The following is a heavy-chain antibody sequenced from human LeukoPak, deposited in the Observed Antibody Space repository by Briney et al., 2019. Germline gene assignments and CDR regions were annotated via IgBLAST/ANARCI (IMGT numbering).Heavy chain of an antibody. V-gene: IGHV4-59*01. CDR2: IYYSGST. D-gene: IGHD3-22*01. Sequence: SETLSLTCTVSGASMTTYYWSWIRQPPGKGLEWIGYIYYSGSTNYNPSLKSRVTISVDTSKNQFSLKLSSVTAADTAVYYCARDPTINYYDSSGYYNILSGMDVWGQGTTVTVSS. J-gene: IGHJ6*02. CDR1: GASMTTYY. CDR3: ARDPTINYYDSSGYYNILSGMDV.